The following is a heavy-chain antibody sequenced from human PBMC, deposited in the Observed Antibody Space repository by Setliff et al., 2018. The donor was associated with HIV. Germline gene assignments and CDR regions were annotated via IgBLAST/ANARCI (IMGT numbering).Heavy chain of an antibody. CDR3: ARHPLLWFGELLGIFDY. J-gene: IGHJ4*02. D-gene: IGHD3-10*01. V-gene: IGHV5-51*01. CDR1: GYTFTNYW. CDR2: VFPDDSDT. Sequence: PGESLKISCKASGYTFTNYWIAWVRPMPGKGLEWMGMVFPDDSDTRYSPSFQGQVSMSADKSINTAYLQWSSLKASDTAMYYCARHPLLWFGELLGIFDYWGQGTLVTVSS.